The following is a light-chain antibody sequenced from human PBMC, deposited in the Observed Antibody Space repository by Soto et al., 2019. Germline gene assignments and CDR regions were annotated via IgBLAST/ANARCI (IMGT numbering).Light chain of an antibody. CDR2: AAS. CDR3: QKYNSALALT. V-gene: IGKV1-27*01. CDR1: QGINNY. J-gene: IGKJ4*01. Sequence: DIQMTQSPSSLSASVGDRVTITCRARQGINNYLAWYQQKPGKVPTLLIYAASTLQSGVPSRFSGRGSGTDFTLTISSLQPEDVATYYCQKYNSALALTFGGGTKVEIK.